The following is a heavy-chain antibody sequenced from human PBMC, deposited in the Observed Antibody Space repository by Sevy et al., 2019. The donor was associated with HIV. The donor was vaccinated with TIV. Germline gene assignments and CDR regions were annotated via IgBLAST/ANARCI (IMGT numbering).Heavy chain of an antibody. CDR3: ARDRGDADAFDI. V-gene: IGHV1-2*02. J-gene: IGHJ3*02. Sequence: ASVKVSCKASGYTFTGYYMHWVRQAPGQGLEWMGWINPNSGGTNYAQTFQGRVTMTRDTSISTAYMELSRLRSDDTAVYYCARDRGDADAFDIWGQGTMVTVSS. CDR2: INPNSGGT. D-gene: IGHD3-10*01. CDR1: GYTFTGYY.